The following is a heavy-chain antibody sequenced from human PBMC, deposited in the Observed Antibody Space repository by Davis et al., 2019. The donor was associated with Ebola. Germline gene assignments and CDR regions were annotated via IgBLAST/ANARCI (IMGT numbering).Heavy chain of an antibody. CDR2: IIPILGIA. Sequence: SVKVSCKASGCTFSSYAISWVRQAPGQGLEWMGAIIPILGIANYAQKFQGRVTITADESTSTAYMELSSLRSEDKAVYYCARGAGSYWAFDIWGQGTMVTVSS. V-gene: IGHV1-69*10. J-gene: IGHJ3*02. CDR1: GCTFSSYA. D-gene: IGHD1-26*01. CDR3: ARGAGSYWAFDI.